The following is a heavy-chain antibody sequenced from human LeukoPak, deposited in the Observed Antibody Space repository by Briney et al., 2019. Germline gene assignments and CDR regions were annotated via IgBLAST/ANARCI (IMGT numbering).Heavy chain of an antibody. J-gene: IGHJ5*02. CDR3: ARALTGVIRGFDP. Sequence: ASVKVSCKASGYTFTTNDINWVRQAPGQGLEWMGWMNPNSGNTGYAQKFQGRVTITKDTSISTVYMELSSLRSDDTAVYYCARALTGVIRGFDPWGQGTLVTVSS. CDR1: GYTFTTND. CDR2: MNPNSGNT. D-gene: IGHD3-10*01. V-gene: IGHV1-8*03.